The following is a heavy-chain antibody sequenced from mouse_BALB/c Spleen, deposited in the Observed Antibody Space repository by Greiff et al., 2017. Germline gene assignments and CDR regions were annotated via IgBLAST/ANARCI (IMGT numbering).Heavy chain of an antibody. Sequence: EVQVVESGGGLVKPGGSLKLSCAASGFTFSSYAMSWVRQTPEQRLEWVATISSGGSYTYYPDSVKGRFTISRDNATNTLYLQMSSLRSEATAMYYCARGRGITHFDYWGQGTTLTVSS. CDR1: GFTFSSYA. D-gene: IGHD1-1*01. CDR3: ARGRGITHFDY. J-gene: IGHJ2*01. CDR2: ISSGGSYT. V-gene: IGHV5-9-3*01.